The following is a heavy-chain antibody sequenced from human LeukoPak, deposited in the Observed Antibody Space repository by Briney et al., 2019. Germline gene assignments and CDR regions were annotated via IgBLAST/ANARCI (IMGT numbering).Heavy chain of an antibody. D-gene: IGHD3-16*01. CDR1: GGSISSSSYY. CDR3: ARRRNSFIMITFGIRNWFDP. CDR2: IYYSGST. Sequence: SETLSLTCTVSGGSISSSSYYWGWIRQPPGKGLEWIGSIYYSGSTYYNPSLKSRVTISVDTSKNQFSLKLSSVTAADTAVYYCARRRNSFIMITFGIRNWFDPWGQGTLVTVSS. J-gene: IGHJ5*02. V-gene: IGHV4-39*01.